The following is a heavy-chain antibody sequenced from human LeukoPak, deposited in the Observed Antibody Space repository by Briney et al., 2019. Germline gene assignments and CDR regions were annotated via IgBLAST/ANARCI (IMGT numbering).Heavy chain of an antibody. CDR2: VRYDGSDK. D-gene: IGHD3-9*01. Sequence: GGSLRLSCAASGFTFSNYGMPWVRQAPGKGLEWVAVVRYDGSDKYYTDSVKGRFTISRDNSRNTMYLQANSLRAEDTAVYYCARDSWLDIWGQGTMVTVSS. CDR1: GFTFSNYG. V-gene: IGHV3-30*03. CDR3: ARDSWLDI. J-gene: IGHJ3*02.